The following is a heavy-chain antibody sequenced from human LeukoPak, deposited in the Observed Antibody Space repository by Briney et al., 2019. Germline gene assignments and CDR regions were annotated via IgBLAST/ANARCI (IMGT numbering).Heavy chain of an antibody. CDR1: GFTFSSYA. CDR2: ISYDGSNK. CDR3: ARGGGRKEIDY. Sequence: GGSLRLSCAASGFTFSSYAMHWVRQAPGKGLEWVAVISYDGSNKYYADSVKGRFTISRDNSKNTLYLQMNSLRAEDTAVYYCARGGGRKEIDYWGQGTLVTVSS. D-gene: IGHD3-16*01. V-gene: IGHV3-30*04. J-gene: IGHJ4*02.